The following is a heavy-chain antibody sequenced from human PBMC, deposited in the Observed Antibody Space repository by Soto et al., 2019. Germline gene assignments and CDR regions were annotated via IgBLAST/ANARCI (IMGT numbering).Heavy chain of an antibody. CDR1: GGTFSSYT. CDR3: ARDDGYSYGCCSY. Sequence: SVKVSCKASGGTFSSYTISWVRQAPGQGLEWMGRIIPILGIANYAQKFQGRVTITADKSTSTAYMELSSLRSEDTAVYYCARDDGYSYGCCSYWGQGTLVTVSS. J-gene: IGHJ4*02. V-gene: IGHV1-69*04. CDR2: IIPILGIA. D-gene: IGHD5-18*01.